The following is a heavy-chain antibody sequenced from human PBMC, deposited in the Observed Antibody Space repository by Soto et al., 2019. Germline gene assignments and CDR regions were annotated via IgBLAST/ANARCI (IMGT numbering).Heavy chain of an antibody. CDR1: GYTFTSYG. CDR2: ISAYNGNT. CDR3: ARDTQIFDY. J-gene: IGHJ4*02. V-gene: IGHV1-18*04. Sequence: QVQLVQSGAEVKKPGASVKFSCKASGYTFTSYGISCVRQAPGQGLDWMGWISAYNGNTKYAQKFQGRVTMTTVTSTSTAYMELRSLRSDDTGVYYCARDTQIFDYWGQGTLVTVSS.